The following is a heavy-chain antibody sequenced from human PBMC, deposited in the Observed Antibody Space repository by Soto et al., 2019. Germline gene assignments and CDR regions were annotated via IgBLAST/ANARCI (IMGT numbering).Heavy chain of an antibody. V-gene: IGHV3-49*03. CDR3: TKGGHGDY. J-gene: IGHJ4*02. CDR1: GFTFGDYA. Sequence: PGGSLRLSCTASGFTFGDYAMSWFRQAPGKGLEWVGFIRSKASGATTEYAASVKGRFTISRDDSNSVAYLQMNSLTPEDTAVFYCTKGGHGDYWGQGTLVTVSS. D-gene: IGHD3-16*01. CDR2: IRSKASGATT.